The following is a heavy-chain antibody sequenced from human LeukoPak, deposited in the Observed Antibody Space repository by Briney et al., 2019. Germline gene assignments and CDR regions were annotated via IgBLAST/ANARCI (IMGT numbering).Heavy chain of an antibody. CDR2: ISGSGLST. V-gene: IGHV3-23*01. J-gene: IGHJ4*02. Sequence: GGSLRLSCAASGFTFSSHPMSRVRQAPGTGLEWVSAISGSGLSTFYADSVKGRFTISRDNSENTVYLQMSSLRAEDTAVYFCAKHDSGYFRSHDYWGQGTLVTVSS. CDR1: GFTFSSHP. D-gene: IGHD3-22*01. CDR3: AKHDSGYFRSHDY.